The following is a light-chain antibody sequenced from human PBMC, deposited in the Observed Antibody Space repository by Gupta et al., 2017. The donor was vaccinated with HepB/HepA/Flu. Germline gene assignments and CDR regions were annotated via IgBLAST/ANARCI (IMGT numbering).Light chain of an antibody. CDR3: QQYNSYSAT. CDR1: QSISTW. J-gene: IGKJ1*01. V-gene: IGKV1-5*03. Sequence: DIQMTQSPSTLSASVGDRVTITCRASQSISTWLAWYQQKPGKAPNLLIYKASSLESGDPSRFSGSGSGTEFTLTISSLQPDDFATYYCQQYNSYSATFGQGTKVEIK. CDR2: KAS.